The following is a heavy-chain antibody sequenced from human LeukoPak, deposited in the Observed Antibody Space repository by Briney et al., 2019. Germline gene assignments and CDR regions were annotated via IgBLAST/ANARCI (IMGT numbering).Heavy chain of an antibody. CDR1: GGSFSGYY. CDR3: AGNYDFWSGPDY. D-gene: IGHD3-3*01. CDR2: INHSGST. Sequence: PSETLSPTCAVYGGSFSGYYWSWIRQPPGKGLEWIGEINHSGSTNYNPSLKSRVTISVDTSKNQFSLKLSSVTAADTAVYYCAGNYDFWSGPDYWGQGTLVTVSS. V-gene: IGHV4-34*01. J-gene: IGHJ4*02.